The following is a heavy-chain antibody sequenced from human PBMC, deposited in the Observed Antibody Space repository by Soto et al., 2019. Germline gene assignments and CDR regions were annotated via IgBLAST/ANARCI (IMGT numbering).Heavy chain of an antibody. Sequence: GGSLRLSCAASGFTFSSYGMHWVRQAPGKGLEWVAVIWYDGSNKYYADSVKGRFTISRDNSKNTLYLQMNSLRAEDTAVYYCATHYGSGSYYNVPGYWGQGTLVTVSS. V-gene: IGHV3-33*01. CDR1: GFTFSSYG. D-gene: IGHD3-10*01. CDR2: IWYDGSNK. J-gene: IGHJ4*02. CDR3: ATHYGSGSYYNVPGY.